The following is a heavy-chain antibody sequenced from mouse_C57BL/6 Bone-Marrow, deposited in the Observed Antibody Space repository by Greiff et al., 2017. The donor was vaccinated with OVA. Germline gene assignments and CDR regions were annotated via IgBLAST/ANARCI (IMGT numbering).Heavy chain of an antibody. V-gene: IGHV1-82*01. Sequence: VQLQQSGPELVKPGASVKISCKASGYAFSHSWMNWVKQRPGKGLEWIGRIYPGDGDTNYNGKFKGKATLTADKSSSTAYMQLSSLTSEDSAVYYCARSGYGNYLDYWGQGTTLTVSS. CDR3: ARSGYGNYLDY. CDR2: IYPGDGDT. CDR1: GYAFSHSW. J-gene: IGHJ2*01. D-gene: IGHD2-1*01.